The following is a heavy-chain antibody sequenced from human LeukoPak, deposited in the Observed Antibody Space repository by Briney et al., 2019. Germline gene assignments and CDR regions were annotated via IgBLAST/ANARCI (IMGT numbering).Heavy chain of an antibody. V-gene: IGHV5-51*01. CDR2: IYPGDSDT. Sequence: GESLKISCKGSGYSFTSYWIGWVRQMPGKGLEWMAIIYPGDSDTRYSPSFQGQVAISADTSISTAYLQWNSLKASDTAIYYCARGPHSNSWSKPFDYWGQGTLVTVSS. J-gene: IGHJ4*02. CDR1: GYSFTSYW. CDR3: ARGPHSNSWSKPFDY. D-gene: IGHD6-13*01.